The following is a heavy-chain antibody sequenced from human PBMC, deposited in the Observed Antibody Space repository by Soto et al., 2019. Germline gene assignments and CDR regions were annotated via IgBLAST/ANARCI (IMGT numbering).Heavy chain of an antibody. D-gene: IGHD1-7*01. Sequence: GGSLRLSCVASGFTFSAYGIHWVRQAPDKGLEWVAVVWFDGSIQYYGDSVKGRFTISRDNSNNTVDLQMNNLRAEDTAVYYCARVDFGGNSYYFDYWGQGTPGTVSS. J-gene: IGHJ4*02. V-gene: IGHV3-33*01. CDR1: GFTFSAYG. CDR2: VWFDGSIQ. CDR3: ARVDFGGNSYYFDY.